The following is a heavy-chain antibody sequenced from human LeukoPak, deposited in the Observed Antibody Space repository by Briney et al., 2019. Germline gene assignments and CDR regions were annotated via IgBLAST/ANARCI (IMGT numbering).Heavy chain of an antibody. J-gene: IGHJ4*02. V-gene: IGHV4-34*01. Sequence: SETLSLTCAVYGGSFSGYYWSWIRQPPGKGLEWIGEINHSGSTNYNPSLKSRVTISVDTSKNQFSLKLSSVTAADTAVYYCARRRGIVVVVAARPFDYWGQGTLVTVSS. CDR3: ARRRGIVVVVAARPFDY. CDR2: INHSGST. D-gene: IGHD2-15*01. CDR1: GGSFSGYY.